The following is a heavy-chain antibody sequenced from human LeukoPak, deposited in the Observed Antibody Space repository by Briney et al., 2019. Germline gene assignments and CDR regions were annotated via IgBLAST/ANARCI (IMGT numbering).Heavy chain of an antibody. CDR2: INHSGST. CDR1: GGSFSGYY. J-gene: IGHJ4*02. CDR3: ARWRAYDSSGYGYYFDY. Sequence: SETLSLTCAVCGGSFSGYYWSWIRQPPGKGLEWIGEINHSGSTNYNPSLKSRVTISVDTSKNQFSLKLSSVTAADTAVYYCARWRAYDSSGYGYYFDYWGQGTLVTVSS. D-gene: IGHD3-22*01. V-gene: IGHV4-34*01.